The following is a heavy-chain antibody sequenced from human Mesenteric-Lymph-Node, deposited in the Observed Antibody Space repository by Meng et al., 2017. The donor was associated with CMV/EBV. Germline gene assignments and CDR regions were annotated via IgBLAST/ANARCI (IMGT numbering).Heavy chain of an antibody. V-gene: IGHV3-33*06. CDR3: AKDYYAQYPDFLHPNYGMDV. CDR2: IWYDGSNK. Sequence: GESLKISCAASGFTFSNYGIHWVRQAPGKGLEWVALIWYDGSNKYYADSVKGRFTISRDNSRNTLYLQMNSLRAEDTAVYYCAKDYYAQYPDFLHPNYGMDVWGQGTTVTVSS. J-gene: IGHJ6*02. CDR1: GFTFSNYG. D-gene: IGHD3-16*01.